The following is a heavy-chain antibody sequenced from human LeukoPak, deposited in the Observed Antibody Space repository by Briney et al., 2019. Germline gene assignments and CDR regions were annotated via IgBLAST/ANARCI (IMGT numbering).Heavy chain of an antibody. Sequence: PGGSLRLSCAASGFTFSSYSMNWVRQAPGKGLEWVSSISSSSSYIYYADSVKGRFTISRDNAKNSLYLQMNSLRAEDTAVYYCAINRRLYSSSWYPFDYWGQGTLVPVSS. CDR1: GFTFSSYS. D-gene: IGHD6-13*01. V-gene: IGHV3-21*01. CDR3: AINRRLYSSSWYPFDY. J-gene: IGHJ4*02. CDR2: ISSSSSYI.